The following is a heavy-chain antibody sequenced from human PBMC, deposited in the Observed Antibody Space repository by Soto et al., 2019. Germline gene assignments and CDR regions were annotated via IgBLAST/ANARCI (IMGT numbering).Heavy chain of an antibody. CDR3: ARNRGYSYGSLRRSSKTNWFDP. Sequence: PSQTLSLTCAISGDSVSSNSAAWNWIRQSPSRGLEWLGRTYYRSKWYNDYAVSVKSRITINPDTSKNQFSLQLNSVTPEDTAVYYCARNRGYSYGSLRRSSKTNWFDPWGQGTLVTVSS. D-gene: IGHD5-18*01. CDR1: GDSVSSNSAA. J-gene: IGHJ5*02. V-gene: IGHV6-1*01. CDR2: TYYRSKWYN.